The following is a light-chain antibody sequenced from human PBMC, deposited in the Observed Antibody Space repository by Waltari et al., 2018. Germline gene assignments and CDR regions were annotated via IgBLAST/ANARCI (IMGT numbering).Light chain of an antibody. V-gene: IGLV1-51*01. CDR1: HSNIGNNN. Sequence: QSVLTQPPSVSAAPGQKVTIPCSGAHSNIGNNNVSWYQKLPGRAPRLTLFPENQRPSGIPDRFSGSKSGTSATLAITGLQSGDEADYYCASWDSSLSAAGVFGGGTRLTVL. CDR3: ASWDSSLSAAGV. CDR2: PEN. J-gene: IGLJ3*02.